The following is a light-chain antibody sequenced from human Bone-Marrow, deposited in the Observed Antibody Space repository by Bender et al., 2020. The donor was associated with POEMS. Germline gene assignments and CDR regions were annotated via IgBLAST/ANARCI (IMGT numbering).Light chain of an antibody. J-gene: IGLJ3*02. Sequence: SYELTQPPSVSVSPGQTASITCSGESLSKQHAYWYQQKSGQAPVLVIFKDKERPAGIPERFSGSTSGTTVTLIISGVQAEDESDYYCQSADPSGTSWVFGGGTKLTVL. CDR1: SLSKQH. CDR3: QSADPSGTSWV. CDR2: KDK. V-gene: IGLV3-25*03.